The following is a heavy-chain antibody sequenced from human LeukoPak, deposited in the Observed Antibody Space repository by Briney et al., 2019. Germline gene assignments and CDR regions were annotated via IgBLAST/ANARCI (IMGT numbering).Heavy chain of an antibody. CDR3: ARGSGWFDP. V-gene: IGHV3-7*01. D-gene: IGHD2-15*01. Sequence: PGGSLRLSCAASGFTFSSYWMSWVRQAPGKGLEWVANIKQDGSDKYYVDSVKGRFTISRDNAKNLVYLQMKSLRVEDTAVYYCARGSGWFDPWGQGTLVTVSS. CDR1: GFTFSSYW. CDR2: IKQDGSDK. J-gene: IGHJ5*02.